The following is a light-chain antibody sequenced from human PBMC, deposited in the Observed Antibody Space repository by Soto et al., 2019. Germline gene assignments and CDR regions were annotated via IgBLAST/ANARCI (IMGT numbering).Light chain of an antibody. J-gene: IGKJ2*01. CDR2: KAS. CDR3: FRYNTFSA. CDR1: QSISNW. V-gene: IGKV1-5*03. Sequence: DIQMTQSPSTLSASIGDRVTITCRASQSISNWLAWYQQKPGKAPKLLIYKASNLEDGVPSRFSGSGSGTQFTLTISSLQADDFATYYCFRYNTFSAFGQGTKLEIK.